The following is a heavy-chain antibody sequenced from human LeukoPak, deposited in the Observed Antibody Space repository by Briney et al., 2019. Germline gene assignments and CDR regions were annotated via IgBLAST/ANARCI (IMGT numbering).Heavy chain of an antibody. CDR1: VYTFTSYG. V-gene: IGHV1-18*01. CDR3: ARGVDNYDILTGDPAEYFQH. CDR2: ISAYNVNT. J-gene: IGHJ1*01. Sequence: GASVKVSCKASVYTFTSYGISWVRQALGQGLEWMGWISAYNVNTNYAQKLQGRVTMTTDTSTSTAYMELRSLRSDDTAVYYCARGVDNYDILTGDPAEYFQHWGQGTLVTVSS. D-gene: IGHD3-9*01.